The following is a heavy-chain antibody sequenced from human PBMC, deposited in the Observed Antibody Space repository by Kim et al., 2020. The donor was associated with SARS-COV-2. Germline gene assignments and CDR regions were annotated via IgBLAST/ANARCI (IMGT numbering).Heavy chain of an antibody. CDR2: ISPYNGNT. CDR3: ARDDVYGDYVY. V-gene: IGHV1-18*01. CDR1: GYTFRNYG. Sequence: KASGYTFRNYGISGVRQAPGQGLEWMGWISPYNGNTNYAQKFKGRVTMTTDTSTSTAYMELRSLRSDDTAVYYCARDDVYGDYVYWGQGTLAT. D-gene: IGHD4-17*01. J-gene: IGHJ4*02.